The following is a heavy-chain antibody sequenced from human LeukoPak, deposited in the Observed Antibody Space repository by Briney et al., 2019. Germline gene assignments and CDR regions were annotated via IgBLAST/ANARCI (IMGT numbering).Heavy chain of an antibody. CDR3: ARDRGATEKYFDY. CDR1: GGSISNYY. Sequence: SETLSLTCTVSGGSISNYYWSWIRQPAGKGLEWIGRIYTSGSPIYNPSLKSRVTMSIDTSKNQFSLMLSSVTAADTAVYYCARDRGATEKYFDYWGQGTLVTVSS. CDR2: IYTSGSP. J-gene: IGHJ4*02. V-gene: IGHV4-4*07. D-gene: IGHD1-14*01.